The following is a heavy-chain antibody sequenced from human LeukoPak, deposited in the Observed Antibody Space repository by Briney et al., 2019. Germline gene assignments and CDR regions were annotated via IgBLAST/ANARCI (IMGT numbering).Heavy chain of an antibody. J-gene: IGHJ5*02. V-gene: IGHV4-34*01. Sequence: SETLFLTCAVYGGSFSDYYWTWIRQSPGKGLEWIGEINHTGSTNYKPSLKRRVTMSVDTSKSQVTLKLTSVTAADTAVYFCARGRKVFCSSAFCPAWFDPWGQGTLVTVSS. CDR3: ARGRKVFCSSAFCPAWFDP. CDR1: GGSFSDYY. D-gene: IGHD3-9*01. CDR2: INHTGST.